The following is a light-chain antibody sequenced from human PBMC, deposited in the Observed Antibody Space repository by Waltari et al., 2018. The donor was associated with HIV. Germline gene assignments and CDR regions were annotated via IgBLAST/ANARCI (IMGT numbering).Light chain of an antibody. CDR3: TSYTSSNTLVI. CDR2: HVS. J-gene: IGLJ2*01. Sequence: QSALTQPASVSGSPGQSITISCTGTSSDVGGYNYVSWYQQHPGKAPKLMIYHVSNRPSGVSNRCSGSKSGKTASLTISGLQAEDEADYYCTSYTSSNTLVIFGGGTKLTVL. CDR1: SSDVGGYNY. V-gene: IGLV2-14*03.